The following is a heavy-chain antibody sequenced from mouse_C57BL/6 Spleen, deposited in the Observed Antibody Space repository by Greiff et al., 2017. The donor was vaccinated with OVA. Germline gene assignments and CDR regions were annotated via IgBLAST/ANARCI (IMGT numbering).Heavy chain of an antibody. CDR1: GYAFSSSW. CDR3: ARDSSGGFAY. J-gene: IGHJ3*01. D-gene: IGHD3-2*02. Sequence: VQLKESGPELVKPGASVKISCKASGYAFSSSWMNWVKQRPGKGLEWIGRLYPGDGDTNYNGKFKGKATLTADKSSSTAYMQLSSLTSEDSAVYFCARDSSGGFAYWGQGTLVTVSA. CDR2: LYPGDGDT. V-gene: IGHV1-82*01.